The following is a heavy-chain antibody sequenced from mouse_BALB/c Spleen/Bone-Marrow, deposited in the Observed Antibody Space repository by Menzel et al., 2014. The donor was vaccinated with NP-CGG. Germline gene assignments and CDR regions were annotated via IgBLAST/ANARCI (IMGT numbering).Heavy chain of an antibody. D-gene: IGHD2-1*01. CDR2: IWAGGST. CDR1: GFSLTSYA. Sequence: QVQLQQSGPGLVAPSQSLSVTCTVSGFSLTSYAVHWVRQPPGKGLEWLGVIWAGGSTNYNSALMSRLSISKDNSKSQVFLKMNSLQTDDTAMYYCARDHYGNYGGSFFAYWGQGTLVTVSA. J-gene: IGHJ3*01. CDR3: ARDHYGNYGGSFFAY. V-gene: IGHV2-9*02.